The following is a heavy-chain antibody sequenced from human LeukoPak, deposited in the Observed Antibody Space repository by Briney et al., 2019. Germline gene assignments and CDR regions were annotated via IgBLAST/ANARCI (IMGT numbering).Heavy chain of an antibody. CDR1: GFTFSSYA. CDR2: ISGSGGST. Sequence: GGSLRLSCAASGFTFSSYAMSWVRQAPGKGLEWVSAISGSGGSTYYADSVKGRFTISRDNSKNTLYLQMNSLRAEDTAVYYCAKDSGYYDFWSGYYPADAFDIWGQGTMVTVSS. V-gene: IGHV3-23*01. CDR3: AKDSGYYDFWSGYYPADAFDI. D-gene: IGHD3-3*01. J-gene: IGHJ3*02.